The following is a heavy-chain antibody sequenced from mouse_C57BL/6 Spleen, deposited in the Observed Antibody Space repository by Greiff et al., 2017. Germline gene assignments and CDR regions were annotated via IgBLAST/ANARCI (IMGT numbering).Heavy chain of an antibody. CDR3: TCDDYLCCDY. V-gene: IGHV14-4*01. J-gene: IGHJ2*01. CDR1: GFNIKDDY. Sequence: VQLQQSGAELVRPGASVKLSCTASGFNIKDDYMHWVKQRPEQGLEWIGWIDPENGDTEYATKFQGKATITADTSSNTAYLQLSSRTSEDTAVYYCTCDDYLCCDYWGQGTTLTVSS. CDR2: IDPENGDT. D-gene: IGHD2-4*01.